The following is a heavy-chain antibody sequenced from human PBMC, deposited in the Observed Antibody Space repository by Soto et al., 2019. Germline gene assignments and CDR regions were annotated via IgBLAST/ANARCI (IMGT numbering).Heavy chain of an antibody. CDR1: GFTFSSYG. J-gene: IGHJ4*02. D-gene: IGHD3-16*02. V-gene: IGHV3-33*01. CDR3: ARGEEEDDYVWGSYRPFDY. Sequence: GGSLRLSCAASGFTFSSYGMHWVRQAPGKGLEWVAVIWYDGSNKYYADSVKGRFTISRDNSKNTLYLQMNSLRAEDTAVYYCARGEEEDDYVWGSYRPFDYWGQGTLVTVSS. CDR2: IWYDGSNK.